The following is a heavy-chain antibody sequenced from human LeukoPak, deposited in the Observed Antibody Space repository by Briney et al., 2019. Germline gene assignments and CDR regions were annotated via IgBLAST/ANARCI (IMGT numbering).Heavy chain of an antibody. J-gene: IGHJ3*02. CDR2: VDPEDGET. Sequence: VNISCKVFAYTFTDYYMHWVQPAQGTGHEWMGLVDPEDGETIYAEKFQGRVTITADTSTDTAYMELSSLRSEDTAVYYCATAQPTYYYDSSGVAFDIWGQGTMVTVSS. V-gene: IGHV1-69-2*01. CDR3: ATAQPTYYYDSSGVAFDI. CDR1: AYTFTDYY. D-gene: IGHD3-22*01.